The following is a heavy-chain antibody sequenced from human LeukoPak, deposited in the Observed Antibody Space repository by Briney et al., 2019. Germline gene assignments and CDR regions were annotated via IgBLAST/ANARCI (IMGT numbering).Heavy chain of an antibody. J-gene: IGHJ4*02. D-gene: IGHD3-22*01. CDR2: ISSSSSYI. CDR3: ARANKITMIVVGV. V-gene: IGHV3-21*01. CDR1: GFTFSSYS. Sequence: PGGSLRLSCAASGFTFSSYSMNWVRQAPGKGLEWVSSISSSSSYIYYADSVKGRFTISRDNAKNSLYLQMNSLRAEDTAVYYCARANKITMIVVGVWGQGTLVTVSS.